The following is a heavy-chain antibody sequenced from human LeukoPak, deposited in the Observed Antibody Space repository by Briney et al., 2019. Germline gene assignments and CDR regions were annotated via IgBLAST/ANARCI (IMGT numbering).Heavy chain of an antibody. CDR1: GFTFSSYS. CDR3: AKASKSHDY. Sequence: GGSLRLSCAASGFTFSSYSMNWVRQAPGKGLEWVSYISSSSSTIYYADSVKGRFTISRDNSRNTLYLQMNSLRAEDTAVYYCAKASKSHDYWGQGTLVTVSS. V-gene: IGHV3-48*01. J-gene: IGHJ4*02. D-gene: IGHD4-11*01. CDR2: ISSSSSTI.